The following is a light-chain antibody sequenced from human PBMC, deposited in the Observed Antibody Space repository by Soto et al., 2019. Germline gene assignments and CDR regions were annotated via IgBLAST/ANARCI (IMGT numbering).Light chain of an antibody. J-gene: IGLJ2*01. CDR1: SSNMGTNT. V-gene: IGLV1-44*01. CDR3: ASVDGLLYHIL. Sequence: QSVLTQPPSASGTPGQRVTISCSGSSSNMGTNTVNWYQQLPRAAPKLLIYSDNQRPSGVHDRFSGSKSGTSASLAITGLQAEDEADYYCASVDGLLYHILFVGGTKVTVL. CDR2: SDN.